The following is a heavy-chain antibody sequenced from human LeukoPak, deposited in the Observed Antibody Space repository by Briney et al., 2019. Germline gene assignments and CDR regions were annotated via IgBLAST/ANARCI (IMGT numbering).Heavy chain of an antibody. CDR3: ARGGGGSGSYYTI. CDR1: GGSISSFY. V-gene: IGHV4-59*01. D-gene: IGHD3-10*01. CDR2: IYYSGST. Sequence: PSETLSLTCTVSGGSISSFYWSWIRQPPGKGLERIGYIYYSGSTNYNPSLKSRVTISIDTSKKQISLKMSSVTAADTAIYHCARGGGGSGSYYTIWGQGTMVTVSS. J-gene: IGHJ3*02.